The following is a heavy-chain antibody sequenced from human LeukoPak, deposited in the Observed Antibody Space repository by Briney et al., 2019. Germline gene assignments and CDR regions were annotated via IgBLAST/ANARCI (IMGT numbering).Heavy chain of an antibody. CDR1: GYTFTSYG. V-gene: IGHV1-18*01. CDR3: ARDWGSIKVITDY. Sequence: ASVKVSCKASGYTFTSYGISWVRQAPGQGLEWVGWISSNSDNTNYAQKFQGRVTMTTDTSTSTAYMELRSLRSDDTAVYYCARDWGSIKVITDYRGQGTLVTVSS. J-gene: IGHJ4*02. CDR2: ISSNSDNT. D-gene: IGHD3-16*01.